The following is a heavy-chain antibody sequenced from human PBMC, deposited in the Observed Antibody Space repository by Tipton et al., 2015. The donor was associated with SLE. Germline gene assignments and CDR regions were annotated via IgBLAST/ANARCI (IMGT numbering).Heavy chain of an antibody. CDR2: ISYDGSNK. V-gene: IGHV3-30*04. J-gene: IGHJ4*02. CDR1: GFTFSSYA. Sequence: SLRLSCAASGFTFSSYAMHWVRQAPGKGLEWVAVISYDGSNKYYADSVKGRFTISRDNSKNTLYLQMNSLRAEDTAVYYCARGGKWLVIDYWGQGTLVTVSS. CDR3: ARGGKWLVIDY. D-gene: IGHD6-19*01.